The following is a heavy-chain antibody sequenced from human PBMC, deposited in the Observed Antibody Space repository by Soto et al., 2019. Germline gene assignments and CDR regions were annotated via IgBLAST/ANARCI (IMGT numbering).Heavy chain of an antibody. Sequence: SETLSLTCTVSGGSVSSGSYYWSWIRQPPGKGLEWIGYIYYSGSTNYNPSLKSRVTISVDTSKNQFSLKLSSVTAADTAVCFCAREGGESSDGLYYFDSWGQGSLVTVSS. CDR2: IYYSGST. CDR3: AREGGESSDGLYYFDS. CDR1: GGSVSSGSYY. V-gene: IGHV4-61*01. D-gene: IGHD3-16*01. J-gene: IGHJ4*02.